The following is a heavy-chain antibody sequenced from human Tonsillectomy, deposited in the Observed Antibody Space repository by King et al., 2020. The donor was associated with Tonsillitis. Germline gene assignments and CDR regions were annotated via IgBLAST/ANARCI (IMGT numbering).Heavy chain of an antibody. Sequence: QVQLVESGGGVVQPGRSLRLSCAASGFTFSGYTMHWVRQAPGKGLEWVAVISYDGSNKYYADSVKGRFTISRDNSKNTLYLQMNSLRAEDTAVYYCARGPAVGGTWGQGTLVTFSS. CDR1: GFTFSGYT. J-gene: IGHJ5*02. CDR2: ISYDGSNK. V-gene: IGHV3-30-3*01. CDR3: ARGPAVGGT. D-gene: IGHD6-19*01.